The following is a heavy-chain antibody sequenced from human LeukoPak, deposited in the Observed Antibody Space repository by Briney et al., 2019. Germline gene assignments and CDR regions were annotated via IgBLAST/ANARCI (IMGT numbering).Heavy chain of an antibody. D-gene: IGHD3/OR15-3a*01. CDR3: SRRFLDWLAHVI. CDR1: GGSIGVTNYY. J-gene: IGHJ4*02. CDR2: IFYSGST. Sequence: PSETLSLTCTVSGGSIGVTNYYWGWFRQPPGKGLEWIGSIFYSGSTFYSPSFQSRSTISVDTSENQFSLKLGSVTAADTAVYYCSRRFLDWLAHVIWGRGSLVTVSS. V-gene: IGHV4-39*01.